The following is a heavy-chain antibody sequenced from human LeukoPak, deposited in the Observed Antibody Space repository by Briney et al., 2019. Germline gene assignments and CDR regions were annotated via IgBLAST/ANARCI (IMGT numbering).Heavy chain of an antibody. CDR3: AREGDDFWSGYYRKDRFDP. CDR2: IYTSGST. D-gene: IGHD3-3*01. Sequence: SETLSLTCTVSGGSISSYYWSWIRQPAGKGLEWIGRIYTSGSTNYNPSLKGRVATSVDTSKNQFSLKLSSVTAADTAVYYCAREGDDFWSGYYRKDRFDPWGQGTLVTVSS. V-gene: IGHV4-4*07. J-gene: IGHJ5*02. CDR1: GGSISSYY.